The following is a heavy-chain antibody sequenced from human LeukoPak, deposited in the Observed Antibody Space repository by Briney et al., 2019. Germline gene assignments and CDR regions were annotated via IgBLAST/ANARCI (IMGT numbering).Heavy chain of an antibody. V-gene: IGHV3-48*04. CDR1: GFTFSSYS. D-gene: IGHD6-6*01. CDR3: ARGSEEGSIAALSRWFDP. J-gene: IGHJ5*02. Sequence: GGSLRLSCAASGFTFSSYSTNCVRQAPGKGLEWVSYISSSSSTIYYADSVKGRFTISRDNAKNSLYLQMNSLRAEDTAVYYCARGSEEGSIAALSRWFDPWGQGTLVTVSS. CDR2: ISSSSSTI.